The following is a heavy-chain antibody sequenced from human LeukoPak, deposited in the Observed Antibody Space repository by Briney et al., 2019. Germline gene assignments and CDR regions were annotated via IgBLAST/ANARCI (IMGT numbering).Heavy chain of an antibody. J-gene: IGHJ3*02. CDR2: IYHSGST. V-gene: IGHV4-39*07. Sequence: PAETLSLTCTVSGGSISSSSYYWGWIRQRPGKGREWIGSIYHSGSTYDNPSLKSRVTISVDTSKNQFSLKLSSVTPADTAVYYCARVPLPADAFAICGQPTMVTASS. CDR1: GGSISSSSYY. CDR3: ARVPLPADAFAI.